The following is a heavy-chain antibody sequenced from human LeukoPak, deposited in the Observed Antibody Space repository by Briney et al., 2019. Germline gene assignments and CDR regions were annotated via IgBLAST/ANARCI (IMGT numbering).Heavy chain of an antibody. Sequence: PSETLSLTCAVYGGSFSGYYWSWVRQAPGKGLEWVSGIIENGGETYYADSVRGRFTISRDNSKNTLYLQMNSLRAEDTAVYYCAKDYEYNSNTWYFHWGRGTLVSVSS. J-gene: IGHJ4*02. CDR1: GGSFSGYY. D-gene: IGHD6-13*01. V-gene: IGHV3-23*01. CDR2: IIENGGET. CDR3: AKDYEYNSNTWYFH.